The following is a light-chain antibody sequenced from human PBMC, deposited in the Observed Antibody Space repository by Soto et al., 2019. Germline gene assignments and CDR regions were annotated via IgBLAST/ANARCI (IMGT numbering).Light chain of an antibody. CDR1: SSDVGSYNF. V-gene: IGLV2-23*01. CDR2: EDN. CDR3: CSYAGSSTHFV. J-gene: IGLJ1*01. Sequence: QSVLTQPASVSGSPGQSIAISCTGTSSDVGSYNFVSWYQQHPGKAPKLMIYEDNQRPSGVSNRFSGSKSGNTASLTISGLQAEDEADYYCCSYAGSSTHFVFGAGTKLTVL.